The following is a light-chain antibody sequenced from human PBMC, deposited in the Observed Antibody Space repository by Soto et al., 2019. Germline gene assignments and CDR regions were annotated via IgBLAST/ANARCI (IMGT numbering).Light chain of an antibody. CDR1: SSDVGGYNY. Sequence: QSALTQPASVSGSPGQSITISCTGTSSDVGGYNYVSWYQQHPGKAPKLMIYEVSNRPSGVSNRFSGSKSDNTASLTISGLQAEDEADYYCSSYTSSSTYVFATGTNLTVL. V-gene: IGLV2-14*01. CDR2: EVS. J-gene: IGLJ1*01. CDR3: SSYTSSSTYV.